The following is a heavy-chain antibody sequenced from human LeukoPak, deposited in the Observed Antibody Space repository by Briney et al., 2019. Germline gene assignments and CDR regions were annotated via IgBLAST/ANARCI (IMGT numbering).Heavy chain of an antibody. V-gene: IGHV1-69*05. J-gene: IGHJ6*03. D-gene: IGHD4-17*01. CDR2: IIPIFGTA. Sequence: GASVNVSCKASGGTFSRYAISEVRQAPGQGLEWVGRIIPIFGTANYAQKSHGRDTITTDESTSTAYMQLSSLRSEDTAVYYCSRSDRPSGYGDYIYYYYMDVWGRGTTVTVSS. CDR3: SRSDRPSGYGDYIYYYYMDV. CDR1: GGTFSRYA.